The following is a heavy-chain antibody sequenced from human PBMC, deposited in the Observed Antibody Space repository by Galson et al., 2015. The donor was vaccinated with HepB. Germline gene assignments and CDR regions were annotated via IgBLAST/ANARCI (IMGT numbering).Heavy chain of an antibody. V-gene: IGHV3-23*01. D-gene: IGHD3-3*01. CDR1: GFTFSSYA. CDR2: ISGSGGST. CDR3: AKGRRLRFLEWPNTPNGPWFDP. Sequence: SLRLSCAASGFTFSSYAMSWVRQAPGKGLEWVSAISGSGGSTYYADSVKGRSTISRDNSKNTLYLQMNSLRAEDTAVYYCAKGRRLRFLEWPNTPNGPWFDPWGQGTLVTVSS. J-gene: IGHJ5*02.